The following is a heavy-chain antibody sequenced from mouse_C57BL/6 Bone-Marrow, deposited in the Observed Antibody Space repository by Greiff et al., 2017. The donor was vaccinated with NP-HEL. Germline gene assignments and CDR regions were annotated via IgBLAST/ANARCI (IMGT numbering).Heavy chain of an antibody. D-gene: IGHD1-1*01. CDR3: ARPDGSSYVDYAMDY. V-gene: IGHV5-17*01. CDR2: ISSGSSTI. J-gene: IGHJ4*01. Sequence: EVKLMESGGGLVKPGGSLKLSCAASGFTFSDYGMHWVRQAPEKGLEWVAYISSGSSTIYYAHPVKGRFTISRDNAKTTVFLQMTSLRSEDTAMYYGARPDGSSYVDYAMDYWGQGTSVTVSS. CDR1: GFTFSDYG.